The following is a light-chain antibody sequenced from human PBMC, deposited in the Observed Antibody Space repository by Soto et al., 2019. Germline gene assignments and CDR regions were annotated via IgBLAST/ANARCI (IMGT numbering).Light chain of an antibody. J-gene: IGKJ1*01. V-gene: IGKV3-20*01. CDR2: GAS. CDR1: QSVSSNF. CDR3: HQYGSSPRT. Sequence: PGDRATLSCRVSQSVSSNFLAWYQQKPGQAPRLLIYGASIRATGIPDRFSGSGSGTDFTLTIRRLEPEDFAMYFCHQYGSSPRTFGQGTKVEIK.